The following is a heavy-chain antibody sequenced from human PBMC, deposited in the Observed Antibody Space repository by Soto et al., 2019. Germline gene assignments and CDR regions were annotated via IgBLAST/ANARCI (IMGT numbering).Heavy chain of an antibody. D-gene: IGHD3-10*01. Sequence: QLQLQESGPGLVKPSETLSLTCTVSGGSISSSSYYWGWIRQPPGTGLEWIGSIYYSGSTYYNPSLKSRVTISVDTSKNQFSLKLSSVTAADTAVYYCARHWTGKDWFDPWGQGTLVTVSS. J-gene: IGHJ5*02. CDR2: IYYSGST. CDR3: ARHWTGKDWFDP. CDR1: GGSISSSSYY. V-gene: IGHV4-39*01.